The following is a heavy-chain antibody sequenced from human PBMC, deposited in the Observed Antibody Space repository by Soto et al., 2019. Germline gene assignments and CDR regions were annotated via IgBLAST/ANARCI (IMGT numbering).Heavy chain of an antibody. CDR3: ARADNGYSSGWSGY. CDR1: GYSFSSYW. Sequence: GEALKISCKGSGYSFSSYWIGWVRQMPGKGLEWRGIIWPGDSDLKYSPSFKGQVTISVDKSINTAYLQWSSLKASDTAMYYCARADNGYSSGWSGYWGQGNLVPVS. CDR2: IWPGDSDL. D-gene: IGHD6-19*01. V-gene: IGHV5-51*01. J-gene: IGHJ4*02.